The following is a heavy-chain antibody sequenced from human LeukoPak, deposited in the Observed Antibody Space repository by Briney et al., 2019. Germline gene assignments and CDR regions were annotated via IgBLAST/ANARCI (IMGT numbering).Heavy chain of an antibody. CDR1: GYTFTSYY. Sequence: GASVKVSCKASGYTFTSYYMHWVRQAPGQGLEWMGWINPNSGGTNYAQKFQGRVTMTRDTSISTAYMELSRLRSDDTAVYYCARVLSSYYYGSGYWGQGTLVTVSS. CDR2: INPNSGGT. D-gene: IGHD3-10*01. J-gene: IGHJ4*02. V-gene: IGHV1-2*02. CDR3: ARVLSSYYYGSGY.